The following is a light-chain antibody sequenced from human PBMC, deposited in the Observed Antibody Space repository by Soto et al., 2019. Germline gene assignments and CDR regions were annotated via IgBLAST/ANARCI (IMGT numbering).Light chain of an antibody. CDR3: CSYAGSSTFVV. V-gene: IGLV2-23*03. CDR1: SSDVGSYNL. Sequence: QSALTQPASVSGSPGQSITISCTGTSSDVGSYNLVSWYQQHPGKAPKLMIYEGSKRPSGVSNRFSGSKSGNTASLTISGLQAEDEADSYCCSYAGSSTFVVFCGGTKLTVL. CDR2: EGS. J-gene: IGLJ2*01.